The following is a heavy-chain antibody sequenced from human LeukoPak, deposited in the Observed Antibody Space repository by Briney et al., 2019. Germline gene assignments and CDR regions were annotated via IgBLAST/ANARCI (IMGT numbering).Heavy chain of an antibody. D-gene: IGHD6-6*01. J-gene: IGHJ1*01. CDR2: INWNGGST. CDR3: AKDKYSSSSGYFQH. V-gene: IGHV3-20*04. CDR1: GFTFDDYG. Sequence: GGSLRLSCAASGFTFDDYGMSWVRQAPGKGLEWVSGINWNGGSTGFADSVKGRFTISRDNAKNSLYLQMNSLRAEDMALYYCAKDKYSSSSGYFQHWGQGTLVTVSS.